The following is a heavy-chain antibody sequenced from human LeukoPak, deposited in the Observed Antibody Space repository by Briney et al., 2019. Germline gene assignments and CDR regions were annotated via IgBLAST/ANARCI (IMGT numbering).Heavy chain of an antibody. V-gene: IGHV4-4*07. J-gene: IGHJ4*02. CDR2: IYTSGST. D-gene: IGHD2-2*01. CDR1: GSSISSYY. CDR3: AREGDIVVVPAATTFDY. Sequence: PSETLSLTCTVSGSSISSYYWSWIRQPAGKGLEWIGRIYTSGSTNYNPSLKSRVTMSVDTSKNQFSLKLSSVTAADTAVYYCAREGDIVVVPAATTFDYWGQGTLVTVSS.